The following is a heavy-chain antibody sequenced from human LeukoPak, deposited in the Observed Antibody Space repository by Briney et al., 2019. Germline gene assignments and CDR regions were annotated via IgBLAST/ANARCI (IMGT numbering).Heavy chain of an antibody. CDR3: ARGRYCTTTSCTYWYFDL. V-gene: IGHV4-4*07. D-gene: IGHD2-2*01. CDR2: VYSSGTT. CDR1: GGSISSYY. Sequence: SETLSLTCTVPGGSISSYYWNWIRQPAGEGLEWIGRVYSSGTTNYNPSLQSRVTMSVDSSKNEFSLKLNSVTAADTAVYYCARGRYCTTTSCTYWYFDLWGRGTLVTVSS. J-gene: IGHJ2*01.